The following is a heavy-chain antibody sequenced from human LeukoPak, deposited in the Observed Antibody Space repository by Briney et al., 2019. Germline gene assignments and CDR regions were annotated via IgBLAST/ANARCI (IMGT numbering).Heavy chain of an antibody. CDR2: IYYSEST. CDR3: ARGSGYSSGWYNPSPFDY. CDR1: GGSISSYY. Sequence: SETLSLTCTVSGGSISSYYWSWIRQPPGKGLEWIGYIYYSESTNYNPSLKSRVTISVDTSKNQFSLRLSSVTAADTAVYYCARGSGYSSGWYNPSPFDYWGQGTLVTVSS. V-gene: IGHV4-59*01. J-gene: IGHJ4*02. D-gene: IGHD6-19*01.